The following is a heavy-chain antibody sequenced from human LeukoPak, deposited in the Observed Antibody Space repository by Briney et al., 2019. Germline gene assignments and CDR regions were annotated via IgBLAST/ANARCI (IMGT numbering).Heavy chain of an antibody. V-gene: IGHV1-2*02. CDR2: INPNSGGK. CDR3: ARGRIAAADDLYYYGMDV. J-gene: IGHJ6*02. CDR1: GYTFTGYY. Sequence: ASVKVSCKASGYTFTGYYMHWVRQAPGQGLEWMGWINPNSGGKNYAQKFQGRVTMTSDTSISTAYMELSRLRSDDTAVYYCARGRIAAADDLYYYGMDVWGQGTTVTVPS. D-gene: IGHD6-13*01.